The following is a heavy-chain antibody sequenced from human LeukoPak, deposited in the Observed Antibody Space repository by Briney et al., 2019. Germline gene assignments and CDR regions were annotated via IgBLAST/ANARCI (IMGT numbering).Heavy chain of an antibody. Sequence: GGSLRLSCAASGFTFGSYAMHWVRQAPGKGLEWVAVISYDGSNKYYADSVKGRFTISRDNSKNTLYLQMNSLRAEDTAVYYCARELGYYDSSGYYGDYYGMDVWGQGTTVTVSS. CDR2: ISYDGSNK. V-gene: IGHV3-30-3*01. D-gene: IGHD3-22*01. CDR1: GFTFGSYA. CDR3: ARELGYYDSSGYYGDYYGMDV. J-gene: IGHJ6*02.